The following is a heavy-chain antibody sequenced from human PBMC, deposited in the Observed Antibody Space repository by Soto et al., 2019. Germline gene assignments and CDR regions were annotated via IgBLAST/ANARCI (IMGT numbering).Heavy chain of an antibody. CDR2: IYADGNKK. D-gene: IGHD2-21*01. CDR3: ARDDEGWSDCALSY. CDR1: GFIFRSHA. J-gene: IGHJ4*02. V-gene: IGHV3-30-3*01. Sequence: QVHLVESGGGVVQPGGSLRLSCAVSGFIFRSHAMHWVRQAPGKGLEWVALIYADGNKKWYAESVKGRFTTSRDNSKNTMYLQMNSLRVEDTAVYYCARDDEGWSDCALSYWGQGALVTVSS.